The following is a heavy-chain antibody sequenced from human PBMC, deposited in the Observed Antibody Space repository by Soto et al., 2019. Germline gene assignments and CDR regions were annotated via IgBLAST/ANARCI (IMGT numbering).Heavy chain of an antibody. J-gene: IGHJ5*02. CDR2: IYDGGST. CDR1: GGSISSTTYY. CDR3: ARRYNWFDP. Sequence: PSATLSLTCTVSGGSISSTTYYWNWLRQSPGKGLEWIGSIYDGGSTFYNPSLKSRVTISVDTSKNQFSLTLTSVTAADTAFYYCARRYNWFDPWGQGTLVTVSS. V-gene: IGHV4-39*01.